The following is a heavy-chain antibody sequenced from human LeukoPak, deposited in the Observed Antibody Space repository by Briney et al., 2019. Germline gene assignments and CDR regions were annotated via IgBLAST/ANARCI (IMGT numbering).Heavy chain of an antibody. CDR3: AACSGGSCYLDY. Sequence: PSETLSLTCAVYGGSFSDYSWTWIRQPPGKGLEWIGEINHSGSTNYNPSLKSRVTISVDTSKNQFSLKLSSVTAADTAVYYCAACSGGSCYLDYWGQGTLVTVSS. V-gene: IGHV4-34*01. CDR1: GGSFSDYS. D-gene: IGHD2-15*01. J-gene: IGHJ4*02. CDR2: INHSGST.